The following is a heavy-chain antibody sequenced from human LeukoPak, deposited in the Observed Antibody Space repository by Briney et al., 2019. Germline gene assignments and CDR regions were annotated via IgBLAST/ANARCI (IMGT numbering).Heavy chain of an antibody. D-gene: IGHD5-18*01. V-gene: IGHV1-2*02. CDR3: ARNKEPEYSYGFILDY. CDR2: INPNSGGT. CDR1: GYTFTGYY. Sequence: GASVKVSCKASGYTFTGYYMHWVRQAPGQGLEWMGWINPNSGGTNYAQKFQGRVTMTRDTSISTAYMELSRLRSDDTAVYYCARNKEPEYSYGFILDYWGQGTLVTVSS. J-gene: IGHJ4*02.